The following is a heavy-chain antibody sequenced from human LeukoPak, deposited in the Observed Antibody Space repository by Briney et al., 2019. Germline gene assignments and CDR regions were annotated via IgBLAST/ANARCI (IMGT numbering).Heavy chain of an antibody. Sequence: SETLSLTCTVSGGSISSYYWSWIRQPPGKGLEWIGSIYYSGSTYYNPSLKSRVTISVDTSKNQFSLKLSSVTAADTAVYYCARISGYRAPYFDYWGQGTLVTVSS. D-gene: IGHD3-22*01. J-gene: IGHJ4*02. V-gene: IGHV4-59*12. CDR2: IYYSGST. CDR3: ARISGYRAPYFDY. CDR1: GGSISSYY.